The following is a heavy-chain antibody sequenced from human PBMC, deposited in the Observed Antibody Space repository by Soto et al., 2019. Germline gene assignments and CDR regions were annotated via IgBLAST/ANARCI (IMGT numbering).Heavy chain of an antibody. CDR2: IYWNAFK. CDR3: AHSRGYNGYEGPPLYEMDV. Sequence: QITLKESGPALVKPTQTLTLTCTCSGFSVKTSGVGVGWIRQPPGKTLEWLALIYWNAFKRYTPSLESRLTITKDTSKNQVVLSVTNVDPADTATYYCAHSRGYNGYEGPPLYEMDVWGQGTTVTVSS. CDR1: GFSVKTSGVG. J-gene: IGHJ6*02. V-gene: IGHV2-5*01. D-gene: IGHD5-12*01.